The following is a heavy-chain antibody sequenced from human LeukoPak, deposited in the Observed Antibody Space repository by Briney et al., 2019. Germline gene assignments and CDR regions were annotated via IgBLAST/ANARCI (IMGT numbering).Heavy chain of an antibody. CDR2: IIPIFGTA. CDR1: GYTFPSYF. CDR3: ARGVPAATYYFDY. V-gene: IGHV1-69*13. D-gene: IGHD2-2*01. Sequence: EASVKVSCKASGYTFPSYFMHWVRQAPGQGLEWMGGIIPIFGTANYAQKFQGRVTITADESTSTAYMELSSLRSEDTAVYYCARGVPAATYYFDYWGQGTLVTVSS. J-gene: IGHJ4*02.